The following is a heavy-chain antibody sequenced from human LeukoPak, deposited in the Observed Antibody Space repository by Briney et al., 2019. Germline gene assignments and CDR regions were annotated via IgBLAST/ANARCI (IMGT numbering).Heavy chain of an antibody. V-gene: IGHV4-59*01. CDR3: ARKYSSSWFALDY. D-gene: IGHD6-13*01. CDR1: GGSISGYY. J-gene: IGHJ4*02. CDR2: IHSSGNT. Sequence: PSETLSLTCTVSGGSISGYYWSWIRLPPGKGLDWIGYIHSSGNTNYNPSLKSRVTISVDTSKNQFSLKLSSVTAADTAVYYCARKYSSSWFALDYWGQGTLVTVSS.